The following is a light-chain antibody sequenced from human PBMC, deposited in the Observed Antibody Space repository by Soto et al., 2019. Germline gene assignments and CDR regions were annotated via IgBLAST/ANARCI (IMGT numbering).Light chain of an antibody. Sequence: LAQPASVSGSPGQSITISCTGTSSDVGGYNYVSWYQQHPGKAPKLMIYEVSNRPSGVSNRFSGSKSGNTASLTISGLQAEDEADYYCSSYTSSSIPYVFGTGTKVTVL. CDR1: SSDVGGYNY. CDR3: SSYTSSSIPYV. V-gene: IGLV2-14*01. CDR2: EVS. J-gene: IGLJ1*01.